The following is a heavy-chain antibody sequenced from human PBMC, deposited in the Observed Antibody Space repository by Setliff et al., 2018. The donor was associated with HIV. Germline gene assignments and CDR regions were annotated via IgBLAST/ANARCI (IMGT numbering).Heavy chain of an antibody. CDR2: ITNDVSAT. J-gene: IGHJ4*02. CDR3: TTGPYNGYSY. CDR1: GFAFSHYW. V-gene: IGHV3-74*01. D-gene: IGHD5-12*01. Sequence: GGSLRLSCAASGFSSSGFAFSHYWMHGVRQAPGKGLVWVSRITNDVSATTYADYVKGRFTISRDNAKSMVYLQMNSLRVEDTDIYYCTTGPYNGYSYWGQGTLVTVSS.